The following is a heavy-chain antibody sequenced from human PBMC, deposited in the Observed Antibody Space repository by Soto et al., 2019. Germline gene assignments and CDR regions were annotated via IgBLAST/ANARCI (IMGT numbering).Heavy chain of an antibody. CDR2: IYPGDSDT. J-gene: IGHJ6*02. CDR1: GYSFTSYW. Sequence: GESLKISCKGSGYSFTSYWIGWVRQMPGKGLEWMGIIYPGDSDTRYSPSFQGQVTISADKSISTAYLQWSSLKASDTAMYYCARLGIAAAGPLGHGMDVWGQGTTVTGSS. D-gene: IGHD6-13*01. V-gene: IGHV5-51*01. CDR3: ARLGIAAAGPLGHGMDV.